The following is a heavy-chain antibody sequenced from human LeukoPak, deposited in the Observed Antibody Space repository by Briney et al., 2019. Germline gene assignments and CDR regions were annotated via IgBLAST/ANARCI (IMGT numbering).Heavy chain of an antibody. Sequence: SLSLSRAAAGLAFHVSGMHWVGSPRGKALGWVSSIIWNSGSIGYADSAKGRVTISRDNAKNSLYLQMNSLRAEDTALYYCAKDIAMVRGASPVFDIWGQGTMVTVSS. CDR2: IIWNSGSI. V-gene: IGHV3-9*01. D-gene: IGHD3-10*01. CDR3: AKDIAMVRGASPVFDI. CDR1: GLAFHVSG. J-gene: IGHJ3*02.